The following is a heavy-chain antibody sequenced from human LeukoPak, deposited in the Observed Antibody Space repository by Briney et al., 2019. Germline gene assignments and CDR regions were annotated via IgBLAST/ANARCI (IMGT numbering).Heavy chain of an antibody. CDR3: ARVAVRGSGWYGYYFDY. CDR1: GYTFTSYD. Sequence: ASVKVSCKASGYTFTSYDINWVRQATGQGLEWMGWMNPNGGNTGYAQKFQGRVTITRNTSISTAYMELSSLRSEDTAVYYCARVAVRGSGWYGYYFDYWGQGTLVTVSS. J-gene: IGHJ4*02. CDR2: MNPNGGNT. V-gene: IGHV1-8*03. D-gene: IGHD6-19*01.